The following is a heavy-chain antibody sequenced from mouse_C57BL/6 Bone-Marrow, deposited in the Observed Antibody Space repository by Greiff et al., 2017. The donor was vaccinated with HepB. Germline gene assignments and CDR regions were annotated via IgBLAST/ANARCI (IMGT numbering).Heavy chain of an antibody. J-gene: IGHJ3*01. Sequence: EVQLVESGGGLVQPGGSLKLSCAASGFTFSDYYMYWVRQTPEKRLEWVAYISNGGGSTYYPDTVKGRFTISRDNAKNTLYLQMSRLKSEDTAMYYCARDELVYYESGGRAAWFAYWGRGTRVTVSA. CDR1: GFTFSDYY. CDR2: ISNGGGST. CDR3: ARDELVYYESGGRAAWFAY. V-gene: IGHV5-12*01. D-gene: IGHD1-1*01.